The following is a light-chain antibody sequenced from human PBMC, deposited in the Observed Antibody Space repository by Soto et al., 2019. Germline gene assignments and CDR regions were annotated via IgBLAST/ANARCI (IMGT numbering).Light chain of an antibody. CDR3: QQYGSFT. J-gene: IGKJ3*01. V-gene: IGKV3-20*01. Sequence: ELVLTQSPGTLSLSPGEGATLSCRASQSISSTYLACYQQKPGQAPRLLIYATSTRATGIPDRFSGSGSRTDFTLTISRLEPEDFAVYYCQQYGSFTFGPGTKVDFK. CDR1: QSISSTY. CDR2: ATS.